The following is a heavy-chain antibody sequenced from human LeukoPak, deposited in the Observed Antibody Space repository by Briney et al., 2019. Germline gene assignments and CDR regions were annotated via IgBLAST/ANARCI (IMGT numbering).Heavy chain of an antibody. J-gene: IGHJ4*02. CDR3: TTDPDSLDSELN. CDR2: IKSKTDGGTT. Sequence: GGSLRLSCAASGFTFSSAWMSWVRQAPGKGLEWVGRIKSKTDGGTTDYAAPVKGRFTISRDDSKNTLYLQMNSLKTEDTAVYYCTTDPDSLDSELNWGQGTLVTVSS. CDR1: GFTFSSAW. V-gene: IGHV3-15*01. D-gene: IGHD1-7*01.